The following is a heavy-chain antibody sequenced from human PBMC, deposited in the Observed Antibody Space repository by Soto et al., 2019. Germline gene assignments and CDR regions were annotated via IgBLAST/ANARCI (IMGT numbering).Heavy chain of an antibody. CDR2: IYPGDSDT. J-gene: IGHJ6*03. D-gene: IGHD3-3*01. CDR1: GYSFTSYW. CDR3: ARLSFYDFWSGPMPPRYYYYYYMDV. Sequence: PGESLKISCKGSGYSFTSYWIGWVRQMPGKGLEWMGNIYPGDSDTRYSPSFQGQVTISADKSISTAYLQWSSLKASDTAMFYCARLSFYDFWSGPMPPRYYYYYYMDVWGKGTTVTVSS. V-gene: IGHV5-51*01.